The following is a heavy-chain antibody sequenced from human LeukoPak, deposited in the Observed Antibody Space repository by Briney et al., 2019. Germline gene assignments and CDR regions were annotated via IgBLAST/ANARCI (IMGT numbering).Heavy chain of an antibody. V-gene: IGHV3-49*04. D-gene: IGHD3-9*01. Sequence: PGGSLRLSCTASGFTFGDYAMSWVRQAPGKGLEWVGFIRSKAYGGTTEYAASVKGRFTISRDDSKSIAYLQMNSLKTEDTAVYYCTRVDTYYDILTGPGGDGYFDYWGQGTLVTVSS. CDR2: IRSKAYGGTT. CDR1: GFTFGDYA. CDR3: TRVDTYYDILTGPGGDGYFDY. J-gene: IGHJ4*02.